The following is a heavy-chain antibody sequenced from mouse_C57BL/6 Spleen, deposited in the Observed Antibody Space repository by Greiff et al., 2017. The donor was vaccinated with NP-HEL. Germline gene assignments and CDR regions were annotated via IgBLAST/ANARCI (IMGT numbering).Heavy chain of an antibody. CDR1: GYAFSSYW. D-gene: IGHD2-4*01. V-gene: IGHV1-80*01. CDR2: IYPGDGDT. CDR3: ARFDYDGGYYFDY. J-gene: IGHJ2*01. Sequence: VQLQQSGAELVKPGASVKISCKASGYAFSSYWMNWVKQRPGKGLEWIGQIYPGDGDTNYNGKFKGKATLTADKSSSTAYMELSSLTSEDSAVYFCARFDYDGGYYFDYWGPGTTLTVSS.